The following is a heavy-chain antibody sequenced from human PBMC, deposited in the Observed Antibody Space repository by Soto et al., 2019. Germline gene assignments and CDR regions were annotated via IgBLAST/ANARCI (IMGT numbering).Heavy chain of an antibody. CDR1: GVIFSTYA. CDR3: ARPGSGYDVLSGHYFYYYHTMDV. J-gene: IGHJ6*02. CDR2: ISYDGSTK. V-gene: IGHV3-30-3*01. D-gene: IGHD3-9*01. Sequence: GGSLGLSGAASGVIFSTYAMHWVRQAPGKGLEWVAVISYDGSTKDYADSVKGRFTISRDNSKNTLYLQMSSLRTEDTAVYYCARPGSGYDVLSGHYFYYYHTMDVWGQGTTVTVSS.